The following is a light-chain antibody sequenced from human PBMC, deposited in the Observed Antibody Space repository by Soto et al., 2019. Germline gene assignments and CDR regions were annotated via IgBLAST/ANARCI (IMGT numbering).Light chain of an antibody. CDR3: QQYDSPWT. CDR1: QSVSSSY. Sequence: EIVLTQSPGTLSLSPGERATLSCRASQSVSSSYLAWYQQKPGQAPRLVISDTSDRATGIPDRFSGSGSGTDFTLTISRLEPEDCAVYYCQQYDSPWTFGQGTKVEIK. J-gene: IGKJ1*01. V-gene: IGKV3-20*01. CDR2: DTS.